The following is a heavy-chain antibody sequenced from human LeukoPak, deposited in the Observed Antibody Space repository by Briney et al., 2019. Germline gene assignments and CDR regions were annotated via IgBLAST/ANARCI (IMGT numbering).Heavy chain of an antibody. V-gene: IGHV3-9*01. CDR3: AKDTGDYRGEFDY. CDR1: GFTFDNYA. Sequence: GGSLRLSCAASGFTFDNYAMHWVRQAPGKGLEWVSGISWNSGRIGYADSVKGRFTISRDNARNSLYLQMNSLRPEDTALYYCAKDTGDYRGEFDYWGQGTLVTVSS. J-gene: IGHJ4*02. CDR2: ISWNSGRI. D-gene: IGHD4-17*01.